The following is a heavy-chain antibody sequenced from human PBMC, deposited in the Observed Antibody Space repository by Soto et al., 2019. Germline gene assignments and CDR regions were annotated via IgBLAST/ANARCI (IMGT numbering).Heavy chain of an antibody. CDR3: ARSRGGGNVNFDF. D-gene: IGHD2-15*01. J-gene: IGHJ4*02. CDR2: MNPNSGYT. V-gene: IGHV1-8*01. CDR1: GYAFTSYD. Sequence: QVKLVQSGAEVKKPGASVKVSCKASGYAFTSYDINWVRQATGQGLEWMGWMNPNSGYTGYVEKFQGRVTITRDTSITTSYMELSSLRSEDTAVYFCARSRGGGNVNFDFCGQGTLVTVSS.